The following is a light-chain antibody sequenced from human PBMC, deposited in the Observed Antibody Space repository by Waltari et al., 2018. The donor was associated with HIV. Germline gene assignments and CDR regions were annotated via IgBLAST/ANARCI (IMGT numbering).Light chain of an antibody. J-gene: IGKJ4*01. V-gene: IGKV2-28*01. CDR2: LGS. CDR1: QSLLHSNGYSY. Sequence: DIVMTQSPLSLPVTPGEPASISCRSSQSLLHSNGYSYLDWYLQQPGQSPQLLIYLGSNRASGVPDRFSGSGSGTDFTLKISRVEAEDAGMYYCMQGRQTPQVTFGGGTKVEIK. CDR3: MQGRQTPQVT.